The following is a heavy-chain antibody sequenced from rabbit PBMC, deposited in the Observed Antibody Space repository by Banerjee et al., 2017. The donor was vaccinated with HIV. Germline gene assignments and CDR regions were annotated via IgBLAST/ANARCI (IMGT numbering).Heavy chain of an antibody. D-gene: IGHD6-1*01. V-gene: IGHV1S43*01. CDR3: ARSFAGYAGYGYATAFNL. J-gene: IGHJ4*01. CDR1: GIDFSSYLY. CDR2: IYTSSGST. Sequence: QQQLEESGGGLVKPEGSLTLTCKASGIDFSSYLYICWVRQAPGKGLDLIACIYTSSGSTWYVSWVNGRFTISRSTSLNTVDLKMTSLTAADTATYFCARSFAGYAGYGYATAFNLWGPGTLVTVS.